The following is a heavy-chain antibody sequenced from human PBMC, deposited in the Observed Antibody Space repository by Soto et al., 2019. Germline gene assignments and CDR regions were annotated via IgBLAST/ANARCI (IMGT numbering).Heavy chain of an antibody. J-gene: IGHJ3*02. CDR2: IYYSGST. V-gene: IGHV4-31*03. Sequence: QMQLQESGPGLVKPSQTLSLTCTVSGDSISSGGYYWSWIRQHPGKGLEWIGYIYYSGSTYYNPSLKSRVTISVDTSKNQFSLKLSSVTAADTAVYYCARDPGSGSPYDAFDIWGQGTMLTVSS. CDR1: GDSISSGGYY. CDR3: ARDPGSGSPYDAFDI. D-gene: IGHD3-10*01.